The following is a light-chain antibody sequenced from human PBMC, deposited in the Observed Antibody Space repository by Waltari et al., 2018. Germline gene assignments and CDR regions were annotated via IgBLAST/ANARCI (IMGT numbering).Light chain of an antibody. V-gene: IGLV2-23*01. CDR1: SSDVGHYNL. J-gene: IGLJ3*02. CDR2: ETT. CDR3: CAYGGYNTPWV. Sequence: QSALTQPASVSGSPGQSITISCTGTSSDVGHYNLVSWYQQHPGQAPKLIIYETTNRPSGVFNRFAGSKTGNTASLAVSGLQTEDEAEYYCCAYGGYNTPWVFGGGTKLTVL.